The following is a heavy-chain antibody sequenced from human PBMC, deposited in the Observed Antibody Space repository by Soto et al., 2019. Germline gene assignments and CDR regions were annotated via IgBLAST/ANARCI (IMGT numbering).Heavy chain of an antibody. CDR3: ARGWVYDSNDYYYAY. D-gene: IGHD3-22*01. J-gene: IGHJ4*02. V-gene: IGHV1-69*01. CDR2: IIPIFGTA. CDR1: GGTFSRHA. Sequence: QVQLVQSGAEVRKPGSSVKVSCKASGGTFSRHAISWVRQAPGRGLEWMGGIIPIFGTANHAQKFQGRVTIIADESTSTVYMELSSLRSEDTAMYYCARGWVYDSNDYYYAYWGQGTLVIVSS.